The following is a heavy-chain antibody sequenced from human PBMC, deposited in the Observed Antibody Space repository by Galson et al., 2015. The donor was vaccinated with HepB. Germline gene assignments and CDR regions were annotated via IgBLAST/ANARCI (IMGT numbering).Heavy chain of an antibody. D-gene: IGHD3-22*01. CDR2: ISAYNGNT. CDR1: GYTFTSYG. CDR3: ARVLGDYDSSGYYRKYFDY. Sequence: SVKVSCKASGYTFTSYGISWVRQAPGQGLEWMGWISAYNGNTNYAQKLQGRVTMTTDTSTSTAYMELRSLRSDDTAVYYCARVLGDYDSSGYYRKYFDYWGQGTLVTVSS. V-gene: IGHV1-18*04. J-gene: IGHJ4*02.